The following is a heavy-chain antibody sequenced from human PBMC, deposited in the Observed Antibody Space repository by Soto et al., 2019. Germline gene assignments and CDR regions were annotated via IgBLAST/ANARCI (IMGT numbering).Heavy chain of an antibody. CDR1: GGSVSSYY. Sequence: QVQLQGSGPGLVKPSDTLSLTCTVFGGSVSSYYWTWIRQPPGERLEWIGYTHYSGITHYSPSLTSRVTMSVDTSRNQFSLNLNSVTAADSAVYYCATGSRSSTSDAFDIWDRGTMVTVSS. J-gene: IGHJ3*02. D-gene: IGHD2-15*01. CDR3: ATGSRSSTSDAFDI. CDR2: THYSGIT. V-gene: IGHV4-59*02.